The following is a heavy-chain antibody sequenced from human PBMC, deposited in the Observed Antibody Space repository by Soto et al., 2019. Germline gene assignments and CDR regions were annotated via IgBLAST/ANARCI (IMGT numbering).Heavy chain of an antibody. CDR3: ARQIFAADY. J-gene: IGHJ4*02. Sequence: QVQLVQSGAEVKKPGSSVKVSCEAPGGTFDHAAITWVRQAPGQGLEWVGGINPMFNSTHYAQKFQGRVTITADAVTSTAFMGLRGLTSDDTAVYYCARQIFAADYCGQGTLLVVSS. CDR1: GGTFDHAA. V-gene: IGHV1-69*01. CDR2: INPMFNST. D-gene: IGHD3-9*01.